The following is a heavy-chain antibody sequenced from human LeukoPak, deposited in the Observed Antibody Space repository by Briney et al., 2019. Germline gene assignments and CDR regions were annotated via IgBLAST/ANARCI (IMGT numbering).Heavy chain of an antibody. Sequence: GGSLRLSCAGSGFTFSRSWMTWVRQAPGKGLEWVASTNKGGSVLHYMDSVKGRFTISRDNAENSVFLQMNNLRAEDTAVYYCAKLLGDVTTLDYWGQGTQVTVSS. CDR2: TNKGGSVL. J-gene: IGHJ4*02. D-gene: IGHD3-16*01. V-gene: IGHV3-7*01. CDR3: AKLLGDVTTLDY. CDR1: GFTFSRSW.